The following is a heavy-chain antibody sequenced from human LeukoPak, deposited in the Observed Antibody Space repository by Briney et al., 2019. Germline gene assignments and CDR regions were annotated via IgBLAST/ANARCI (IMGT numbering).Heavy chain of an antibody. CDR2: ISSSSSYI. CDR1: GFTFSDYY. D-gene: IGHD3-9*01. CDR3: ARATTYDILTGFSDY. Sequence: GGSLRLSCAASGFTFSDYYMNWIRQAPGKGLEWVSSISSSSSYIYYADSVKGRFTISRDNAKKSLYLQMNSLRAEDTAVYYCARATTYDILTGFSDYWGQGTLVTVSS. V-gene: IGHV3-21*01. J-gene: IGHJ4*02.